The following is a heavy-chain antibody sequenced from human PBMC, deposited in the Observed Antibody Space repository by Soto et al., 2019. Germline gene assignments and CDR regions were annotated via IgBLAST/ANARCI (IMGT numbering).Heavy chain of an antibody. CDR1: GYTFTSYY. V-gene: IGHV1-46*01. CDR2: INPSDGGT. J-gene: IGHJ6*02. CDR3: ARDHNFGFILYAMDV. D-gene: IGHD2-15*01. Sequence: ASVKVSCKASGYTFTSYYIHWVRQAPGQGLEWMGIINPSDGGTRYAQNFQGRVTMTSDTSTSIVYMEMSSLKSEDTAVYYCARDHNFGFILYAMDVWGQGTTVTVSS.